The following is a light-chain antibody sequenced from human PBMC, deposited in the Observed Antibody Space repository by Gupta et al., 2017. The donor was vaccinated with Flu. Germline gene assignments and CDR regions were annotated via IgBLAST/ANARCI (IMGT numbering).Light chain of an antibody. CDR1: TSNIGDNY. J-gene: IGLJ3*02. V-gene: IGLV1-51*01. CDR2: DNN. Sequence: QSVLTQPPSVSAAPGPTVPISCSGSTSNIGDNYVSWYQHLPGTTPKLLIYDNNRRPSGIPDRFSGSKSGTSATLGITGLQTGDEADYYCGTWDSSLRGVVFGGGTKLTVL. CDR3: GTWDSSLRGVV.